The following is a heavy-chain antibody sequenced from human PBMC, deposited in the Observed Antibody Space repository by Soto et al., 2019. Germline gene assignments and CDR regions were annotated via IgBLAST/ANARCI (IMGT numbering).Heavy chain of an antibody. CDR3: ARDMFESSGYSFGPLSH. CDR1: GFTFSNFA. J-gene: IGHJ4*02. CDR2: ISYDGFNK. D-gene: IGHD3-22*01. V-gene: IGHV3-30-3*01. Sequence: GGSLRLSCEASGFTFSNFALYWVCQAPGKGLEWVAVISYDGFNKYHADSVKGRFTISRDDSQNTVFLQMGSLRLEDTAVYYCARDMFESSGYSFGPLSHWGQGSVGTVSS.